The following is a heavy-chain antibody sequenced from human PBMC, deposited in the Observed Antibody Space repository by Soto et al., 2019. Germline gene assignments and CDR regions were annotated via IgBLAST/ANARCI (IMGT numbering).Heavy chain of an antibody. CDR3: ASTYSGYEDFDY. V-gene: IGHV3-9*01. CDR2: ISWNSAYI. CDR1: GFTFDDYA. D-gene: IGHD5-12*01. J-gene: IGHJ4*02. Sequence: EVQLVESGGGLVQPGRSLRLSCVASGFTFDDYAMHWVRQVPGKGLEWVSVISWNSAYIGYADSVKGRFTISRDNAKNSVSLQMNRLRTEDRALYYCASTYSGYEDFDYWGQGTLVTVSS.